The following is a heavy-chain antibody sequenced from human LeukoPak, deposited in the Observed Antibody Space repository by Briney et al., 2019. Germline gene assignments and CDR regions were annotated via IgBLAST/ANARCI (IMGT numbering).Heavy chain of an antibody. CDR3: STILVVTAMDY. J-gene: IGHJ4*02. CDR2: IRSKANSYTT. Sequence: GGSLKLFCAASGFTFSGSDMYWVRQASGKGLEWVGHIRSKANSYTTAYAASVKGRFTISRDDSKITAYLQMNSLKTEDTAVYYCSTILVVTAMDYWGQGTLVTVSS. V-gene: IGHV3-73*01. CDR1: GFTFSGSD. D-gene: IGHD2-21*02.